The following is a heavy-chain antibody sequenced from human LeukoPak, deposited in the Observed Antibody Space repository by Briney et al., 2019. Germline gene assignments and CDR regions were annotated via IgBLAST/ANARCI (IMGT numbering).Heavy chain of an antibody. CDR3: ARHGYYYYTSGYFGY. D-gene: IGHD3-22*01. V-gene: IGHV4-39*01. J-gene: IGHJ4*02. CDR1: GGSISSSFYY. CDR2: TYYSGTT. Sequence: SETLSLTCTVSGGSISSSFYYWGWLRQPPGKGLEWIGSTYYSGTTYYKPSPKSRVSVSVDTSKNQLSLNLTSVTAADTALYYCARHGYYYYTSGYFGYWGQGILVTVSS.